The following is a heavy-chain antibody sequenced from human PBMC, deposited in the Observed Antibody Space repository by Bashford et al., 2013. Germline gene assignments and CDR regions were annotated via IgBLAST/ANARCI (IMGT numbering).Heavy chain of an antibody. Sequence: VRQAPGKGLEWVANIKLYGSEKNYVDFVKGRFTISRDDAKNFLYLQMNSLRAEDTAIYYCARVANAYPDFWGQGALVTVSS. CDR3: ARVANAYPDF. J-gene: IGHJ4*02. V-gene: IGHV3-7*01. CDR2: IKLYGSEK. D-gene: IGHD3-16*01.